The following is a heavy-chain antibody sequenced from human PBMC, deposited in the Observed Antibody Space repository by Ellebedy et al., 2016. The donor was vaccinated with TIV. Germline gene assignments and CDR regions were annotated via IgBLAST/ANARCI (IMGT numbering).Heavy chain of an antibody. Sequence: ASVKVSCKASGYTFTSYGIIWVRQAPGQGLEWMGWISVYNGNTNYAQNLQGRVSMTTDTSARTPDMELRNLRYDDTAVYYCARVGWGYSVGEDNWGQGTLVTVSS. CDR3: ARVGWGYSVGEDN. D-gene: IGHD5/OR15-5a*01. CDR1: GYTFTSYG. J-gene: IGHJ4*02. CDR2: ISVYNGNT. V-gene: IGHV1-18*04.